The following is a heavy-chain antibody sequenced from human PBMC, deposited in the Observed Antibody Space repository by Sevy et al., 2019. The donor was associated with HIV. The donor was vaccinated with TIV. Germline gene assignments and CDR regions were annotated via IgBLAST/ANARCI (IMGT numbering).Heavy chain of an antibody. V-gene: IGHV4-4*07. CDR3: ARDRVTIFGVTIDYYFDY. Sequence: SETLSLTCTVSGDSISNYYWSRIRQPARKGLEWIGRIYDSGSATYNPSLESRVTMSADTTKNQLSLKLNSVTAADTAVYYCARDRVTIFGVTIDYYFDYWGQGTLVTVSS. CDR1: GDSISNYY. CDR2: IYDSGSA. D-gene: IGHD3-3*01. J-gene: IGHJ4*02.